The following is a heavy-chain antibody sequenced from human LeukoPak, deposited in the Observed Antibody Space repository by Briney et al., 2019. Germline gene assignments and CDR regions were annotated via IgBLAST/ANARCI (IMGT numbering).Heavy chain of an antibody. J-gene: IGHJ6*02. V-gene: IGHV1-69*04. CDR1: GYTFTSYG. CDR3: ASPSPTAARIAAAAEYGMDV. Sequence: GASVKVSCKASGYTFTSYGISWVRQAPGQGLEWMGRIIPILGIANYAQKFQGRVTITADKSTSTAYMELSSLRSEDTAVYYCASPSPTAARIAAAAEYGMDVWGQGTTVTVSS. CDR2: IIPILGIA. D-gene: IGHD6-13*01.